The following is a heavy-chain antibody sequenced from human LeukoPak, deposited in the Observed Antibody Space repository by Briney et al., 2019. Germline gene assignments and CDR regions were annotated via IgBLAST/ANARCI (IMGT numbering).Heavy chain of an antibody. CDR1: GFTFSSYA. D-gene: IGHD5-12*01. J-gene: IGHJ4*02. V-gene: IGHV3-23*01. Sequence: GGSPRLSCAASGFTFSSYAMSWVRQAPGKGLEWVSTISGSGGSTYYADSVKGRFTISRGNSKNTLYLQMNSLRAEDTAIYYCAKHQSDYWEFDYWGQGTLVTVSS. CDR3: AKHQSDYWEFDY. CDR2: ISGSGGST.